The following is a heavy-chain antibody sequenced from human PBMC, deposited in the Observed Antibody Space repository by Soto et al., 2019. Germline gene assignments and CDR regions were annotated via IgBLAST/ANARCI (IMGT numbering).Heavy chain of an antibody. CDR2: IYSGGST. J-gene: IGHJ6*02. V-gene: IGHV3-53*01. Sequence: GGSLRLSCSASGFTVSSNYMSWVRQAPGKGLEWVSVIYSGGSTYYADSVKGRFTISRDNSKNTLYLQMNSLRAEDTAVYYCASRTVTTPYYYYYGMDVWGQGTTVTVSS. D-gene: IGHD4-17*01. CDR3: ASRTVTTPYYYYYGMDV. CDR1: GFTVSSNY.